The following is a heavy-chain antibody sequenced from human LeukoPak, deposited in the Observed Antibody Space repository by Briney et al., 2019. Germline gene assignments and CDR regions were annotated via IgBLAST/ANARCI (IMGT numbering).Heavy chain of an antibody. CDR3: ARDHKGSYYASGSYYIYYMDV. V-gene: IGHV1-46*04. J-gene: IGHJ6*03. Sequence: ASVKVSCKASGSGYTFSSDYMHWVRQAPGQGLEWMGRIIPSGGRTIYAQKWQGRLTLTRDMATGTFYMWLSSLRSDDTAVYYCARDHKGSYYASGSYYIYYMDVWGKGTTVTISS. CDR1: GSGYTFSSDY. D-gene: IGHD3-10*01. CDR2: IIPSGGRT.